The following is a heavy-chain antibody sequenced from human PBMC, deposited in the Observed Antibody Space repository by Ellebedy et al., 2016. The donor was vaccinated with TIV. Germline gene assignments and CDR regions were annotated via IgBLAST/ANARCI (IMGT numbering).Heavy chain of an antibody. CDR1: GFTFSSFA. CDR2: ISGGGDST. V-gene: IGHV3-23*01. CDR3: AKGTSSGFNYDRVGFEY. J-gene: IGHJ4*02. D-gene: IGHD3-22*01. Sequence: GESLKISCAASGFTFSSFAMHWVRQAPGKGLEWLSVISGGGDSTYHAGSVKGRSTSTRDNSKNTLYLQMDRLRAEDTAVYYCAKGTSSGFNYDRVGFEYWGQGALVTVSS.